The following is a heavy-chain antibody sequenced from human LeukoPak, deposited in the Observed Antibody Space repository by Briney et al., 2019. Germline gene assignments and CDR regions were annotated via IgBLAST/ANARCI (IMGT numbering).Heavy chain of an antibody. J-gene: IGHJ3*02. CDR1: GFTLCSYG. CDR3: AKERGPFDAFDI. CDR2: IWSDGRNR. V-gene: IGHV3-33*06. Sequence: GGSLRLSCATSGFTLCSYGMHWVRQAPGKGLEWVAVIWSDGRNRFYVDAVKGRFTFSRDNSKNTLSLQMNSLRAEDTAVYYCAKERGPFDAFDIWGQGTMVTVSS.